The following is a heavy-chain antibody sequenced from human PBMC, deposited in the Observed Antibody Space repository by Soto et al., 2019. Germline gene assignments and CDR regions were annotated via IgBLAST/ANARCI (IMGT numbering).Heavy chain of an antibody. Sequence: EVQLVESGGGLVKPGGALRLSCAASGFTFTRYSMNWVRQAPGKGLEWVSSISSTTNYIYYGESMKGRFTISRDKAKNSLYLEMNSLRAEDTAVYYCARESEDLTSNFDYWGQGTLVTVSS. CDR2: ISSTTNYI. CDR1: GFTFTRYS. V-gene: IGHV3-21*06. CDR3: ARESEDLTSNFDY. J-gene: IGHJ4*02.